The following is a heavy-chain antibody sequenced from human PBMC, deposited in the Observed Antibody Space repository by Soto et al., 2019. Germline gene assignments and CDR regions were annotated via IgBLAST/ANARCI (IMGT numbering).Heavy chain of an antibody. J-gene: IGHJ6*02. CDR1: GYSFTSYW. CDR3: ARHPRAGFSVPYYYYYGMDV. CDR2: IYPGDSDT. Sequence: GESLKISCKGSGYSFTSYWIGWVRQMPGKGLEWMGIIYPGDSDTRYSPSFQGQVTISADKSISTAYLQWSSLKASDTAMYYCARHPRAGFSVPYYYYYGMDVWGQGTTVTVSS. V-gene: IGHV5-51*01. D-gene: IGHD3-10*01.